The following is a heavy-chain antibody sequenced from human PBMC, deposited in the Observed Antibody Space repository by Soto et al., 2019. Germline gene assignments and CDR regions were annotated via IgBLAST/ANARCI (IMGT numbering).Heavy chain of an antibody. Sequence: QVQLVESGGGVVQPGRSLRLSCAASGFTFSSYAMHWVRQAPGKGLEWVAVISYDGSNKYYADSVKGRFTISRDNSKNTLYLQMNSLRAEDTAVYYCARAAGLGYYYGSGSSFDYCGQGTLVTVSS. CDR1: GFTFSSYA. CDR2: ISYDGSNK. D-gene: IGHD3-10*01. CDR3: ARAAGLGYYYGSGSSFDY. J-gene: IGHJ4*02. V-gene: IGHV3-30-3*01.